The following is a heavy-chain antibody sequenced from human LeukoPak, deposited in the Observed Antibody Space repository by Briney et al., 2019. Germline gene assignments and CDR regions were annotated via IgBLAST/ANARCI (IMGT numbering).Heavy chain of an antibody. D-gene: IGHD6-19*01. CDR1: GFTVSSND. Sequence: PGGSLRVSCAASGFTVSSNDMTWVRQAPGKGLEWVSVIYKSGNTFYSDSVKGRFTISRDNSKNTVYLQMDSLRAEDTAVYSCARYTSGSYFDSWGQGTLVTVSS. J-gene: IGHJ4*02. CDR3: ARYTSGSYFDS. V-gene: IGHV3-53*01. CDR2: IYKSGNT.